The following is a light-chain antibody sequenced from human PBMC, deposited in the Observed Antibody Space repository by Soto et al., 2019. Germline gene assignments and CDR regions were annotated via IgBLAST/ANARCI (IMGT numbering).Light chain of an antibody. CDR1: QAISTW. J-gene: IGKJ1*01. CDR2: AAS. V-gene: IGKV1D-12*01. Sequence: DIQMTQSPSSVSASVGDRVTITCRASQAISTWLAWYQQKPWKAPNLLIYAASNLQTGVPSRFSGSGSGTEFTRTISSRQPADFATYYCQQAHSFPRTFGQGTQVEIK. CDR3: QQAHSFPRT.